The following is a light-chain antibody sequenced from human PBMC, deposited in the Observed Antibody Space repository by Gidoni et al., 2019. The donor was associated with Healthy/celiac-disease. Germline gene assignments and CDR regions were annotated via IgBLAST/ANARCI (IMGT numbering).Light chain of an antibody. CDR2: KAS. J-gene: IGKJ1*01. CDR1: QSISSW. V-gene: IGKV1-5*03. Sequence: DIQMTQSPSTLSASVGDRVTITCRASQSISSWLAWYQQKPGKAPKLLIYKASSLESGVPSRFSGSGSGTEFTLTISSLQPDDFATYYCQQYNSYSRTFXQXTKGEIK. CDR3: QQYNSYSRT.